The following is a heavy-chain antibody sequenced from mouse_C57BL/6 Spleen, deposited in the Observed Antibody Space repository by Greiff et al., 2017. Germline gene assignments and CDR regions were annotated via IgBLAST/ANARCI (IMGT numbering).Heavy chain of an antibody. J-gene: IGHJ2*01. V-gene: IGHV1-69*01. D-gene: IGHD2-4*01. Sequence: QVQLQQPGAELVMPGASVKLSCKASGYTFTSYWMHWVKQRPGQGLEWIGEIDPSDSYTNYNQKFKGKSTLTVDKSSSTAYMQLSSLTSEDSAVYYCARLYYDYDVGYFDDWGQGTTLTVSS. CDR2: IDPSDSYT. CDR1: GYTFTSYW. CDR3: ARLYYDYDVGYFDD.